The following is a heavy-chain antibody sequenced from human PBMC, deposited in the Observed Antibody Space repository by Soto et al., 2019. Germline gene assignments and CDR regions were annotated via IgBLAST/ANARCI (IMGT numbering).Heavy chain of an antibody. D-gene: IGHD3-3*01. J-gene: IGHJ4*02. CDR1: GDSVSSNSAA. CDR3: AREVRFLEWLSNRVDY. Sequence: SQTLSLTCAISGDSVSSNSAAWNWIRQSPSRGLEWLGRTYYRSKWYNDYAVSVKSRITINPDTSKNQFSLQLNSVTPEDTAVYYCAREVRFLEWLSNRVDYSGQGTLVTVSS. CDR2: TYYRSKWYN. V-gene: IGHV6-1*01.